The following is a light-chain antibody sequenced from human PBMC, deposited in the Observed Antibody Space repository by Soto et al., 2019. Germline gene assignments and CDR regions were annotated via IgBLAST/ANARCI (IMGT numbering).Light chain of an antibody. CDR3: QQYGTSIT. J-gene: IGKJ5*01. Sequence: EIVLTQSPGTLSLSPGERATLSCRSSQSVSSNYLAWYQQKPDQAPRLVIYDVSGRATGIPDRFSGSGSGTDFTLTISRLEPEDFAVDYCQQYGTSITFGQGTRLEI. CDR1: QSVSSNY. V-gene: IGKV3-20*01. CDR2: DVS.